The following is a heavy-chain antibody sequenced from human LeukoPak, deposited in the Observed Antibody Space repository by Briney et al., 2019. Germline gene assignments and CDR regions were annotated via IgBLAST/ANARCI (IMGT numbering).Heavy chain of an antibody. Sequence: GGSLRLSCAASGFTFSSYSMNWVRQAPGKGLEWVSSISSSSSYIYYADSVKGRFTISRDNAKNSLYLQMNSLRAEDTAVYYCARVALRDYSIYYYYGMDVWGQGTTVTVSS. CDR3: ARVALRDYSIYYYYGMDV. D-gene: IGHD4-11*01. CDR2: ISSSSSYI. J-gene: IGHJ6*02. V-gene: IGHV3-21*01. CDR1: GFTFSSYS.